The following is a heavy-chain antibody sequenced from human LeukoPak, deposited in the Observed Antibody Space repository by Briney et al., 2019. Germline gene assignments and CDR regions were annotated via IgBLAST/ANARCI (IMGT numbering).Heavy chain of an antibody. CDR1: GFTFSSYA. CDR2: ISGSGGST. Sequence: GGSLRLSCAASGFTFSSYAMSWVRQAPGKGLEWVSAISGSGGSTYYADSVKGRFTISRDNSKNTLYLQMNSLRAEDTAVYYCARDGRPPMVRGMGFDYWGQGTLVTVSS. CDR3: ARDGRPPMVRGMGFDY. V-gene: IGHV3-23*01. J-gene: IGHJ4*02. D-gene: IGHD3-10*01.